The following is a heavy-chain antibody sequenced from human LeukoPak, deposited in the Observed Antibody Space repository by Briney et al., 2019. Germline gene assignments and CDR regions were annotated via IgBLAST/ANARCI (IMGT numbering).Heavy chain of an antibody. Sequence: GESLKISCKGSGYSFTSYWIGWVRQMPGKGLEWMGIIYPGDSDTRYSPSFQGQVTTSADKSISTAYLQWSSLKASDTAMYYCARHLVPGIAAAGTGYWGQGTLVTVSS. CDR1: GYSFTSYW. CDR2: IYPGDSDT. J-gene: IGHJ4*02. D-gene: IGHD6-13*01. CDR3: ARHLVPGIAAAGTGY. V-gene: IGHV5-51*01.